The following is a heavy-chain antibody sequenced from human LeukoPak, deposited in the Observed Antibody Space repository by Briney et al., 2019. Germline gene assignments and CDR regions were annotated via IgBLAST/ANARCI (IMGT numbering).Heavy chain of an antibody. V-gene: IGHV3-30*02. CDR3: AKDLLTFGGAFFDY. CDR1: GFTFSSYG. CDR2: IRYDGSNK. D-gene: IGHD3-16*01. Sequence: GGSLRLSCAASGFTFSSYGMHWVRQAPGKGLEWVAFIRYDGSNKYYADSVKGRFTISRDNSKNTLYLQMNSLRAEDTAVYYCAKDLLTFGGAFFDYWGQGTLVTVSS. J-gene: IGHJ4*02.